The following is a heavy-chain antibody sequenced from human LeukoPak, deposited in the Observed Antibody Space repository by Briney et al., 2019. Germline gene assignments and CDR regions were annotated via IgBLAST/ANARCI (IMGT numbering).Heavy chain of an antibody. CDR3: ARQTAMGRSGDY. CDR2: IDPSDSET. Sequence: GESLNISCKASGYSFPSYWIGWVRQMAGKGLEWMGIIDPSDSETRYTPSFQGQVTISVDKSLTTADLQWNSLKASDTAMYYCARQTAMGRSGDYWGQGTLVTVSS. J-gene: IGHJ4*02. D-gene: IGHD5-18*01. CDR1: GYSFPSYW. V-gene: IGHV5-51*01.